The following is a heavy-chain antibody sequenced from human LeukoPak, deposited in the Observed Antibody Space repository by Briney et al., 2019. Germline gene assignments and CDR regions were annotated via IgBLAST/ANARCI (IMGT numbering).Heavy chain of an antibody. CDR3: ARLPYSWGLDS. V-gene: IGHV3-48*03. Sequence: GGSLRLSCAASGFTFSSYEMNWVRQAPGKGLEWVSYISSSGSTIYYADSVKGRFTISRDNAKNSLYLQMNSLRAEDTAVCYCARLPYSWGLDSWGQGARVTVSS. D-gene: IGHD1-26*01. J-gene: IGHJ4*02. CDR1: GFTFSSYE. CDR2: ISSSGSTI.